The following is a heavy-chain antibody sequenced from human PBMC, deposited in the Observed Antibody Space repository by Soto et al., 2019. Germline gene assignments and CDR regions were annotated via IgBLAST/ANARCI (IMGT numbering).Heavy chain of an antibody. J-gene: IGHJ4*02. CDR2: IYYSGST. V-gene: IGHV4-31*03. CDR1: GGSISSGGYY. Sequence: SETLSLTCTVSGGSISSGGYYWSWIRQHPGKGLEWIGYIYYSGSTYYNPSLKSRVTISVDTSKNQFSLKLSSVTAADTAVYYCARDWSITGIDYWGQGTLVTVSS. D-gene: IGHD1-20*01. CDR3: ARDWSITGIDY.